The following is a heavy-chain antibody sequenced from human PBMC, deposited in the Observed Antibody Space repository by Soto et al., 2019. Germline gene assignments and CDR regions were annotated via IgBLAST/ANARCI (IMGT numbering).Heavy chain of an antibody. CDR1: GFTFSSYD. V-gene: IGHV3-13*04. J-gene: IGHJ6*02. Sequence: EVQLVESGGGLVQPGGSLRLSCAASGFTFSSYDMHWVRQATGKGLEWVSVIGTAGDTFYPGSVKGRFTISRENAKNSLYLQMNSLRAGDTAVYYCARDLSGSNYGLDVWGQGTTVTVSS. D-gene: IGHD3-10*01. CDR3: ARDLSGSNYGLDV. CDR2: IGTAGDT.